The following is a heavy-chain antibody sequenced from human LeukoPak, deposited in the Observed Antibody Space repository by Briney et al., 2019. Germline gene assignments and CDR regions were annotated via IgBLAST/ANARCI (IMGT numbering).Heavy chain of an antibody. V-gene: IGHV3-21*01. Sequence: GGSLRLSCAASGFTFSRYSMNWVRQAPGKGLEWVSSISSSSSYIYYADSVKGRFTISRDNAKNSLYLQMNSLRAEDTAVYYCARKGYLAAFDIWGQGTMVTVSS. CDR1: GFTFSRYS. J-gene: IGHJ3*02. CDR2: ISSSSSYI. D-gene: IGHD5-18*01. CDR3: ARKGYLAAFDI.